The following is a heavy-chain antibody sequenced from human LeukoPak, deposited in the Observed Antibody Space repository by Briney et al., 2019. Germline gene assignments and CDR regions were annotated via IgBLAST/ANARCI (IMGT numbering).Heavy chain of an antibody. D-gene: IGHD3-22*01. J-gene: IGHJ4*02. CDR3: ARALSISYYDSSGYYYPFDY. CDR1: GYTFTSYY. CDR2: INPNSGGT. Sequence: ASVKVSCKASGYTFTSYYMHWVRQAPGQGLEWMGWINPNSGGTNYAQKFQGRVTMTRDTSISTAYMELSRLRSDDTAVYYCARALSISYYDSSGYYYPFDYWGQGTLVTVSS. V-gene: IGHV1-2*02.